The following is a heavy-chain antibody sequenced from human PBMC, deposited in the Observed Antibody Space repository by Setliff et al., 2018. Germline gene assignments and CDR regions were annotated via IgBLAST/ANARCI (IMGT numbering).Heavy chain of an antibody. D-gene: IGHD6-19*01. J-gene: IGHJ3*02. CDR2: IKSKTDGGPT. V-gene: IGHV3-15*01. Sequence: GGSLRLSCAASGVTVSDAWMGWVRQTPGEGLDWVGRIKSKTDGGPTDYAAPVKGRFTISRDDSKNTLYLQMNSLKTEDTATYYCTRHPEPYMVAGTFAFDIWGQGTKVTVSS. CDR3: TRHPEPYMVAGTFAFDI. CDR1: GVTVSDAW.